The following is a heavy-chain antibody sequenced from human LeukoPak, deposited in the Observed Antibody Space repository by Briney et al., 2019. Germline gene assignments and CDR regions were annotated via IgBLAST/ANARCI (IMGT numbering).Heavy chain of an antibody. CDR3: ARDGGP. CDR2: IYYSGST. V-gene: IGHV4-59*01. Sequence: SETLSLTCTVSGGSISSYYWSCIRQPPGKGLEWIGYIYYSGSTTYNPSLKSRVTISVDTSKNQFSLKLSSVTAADTAVYYCARDGGPWGQGTLVTVSS. CDR1: GGSISSYY. J-gene: IGHJ5*02. D-gene: IGHD3-3*01.